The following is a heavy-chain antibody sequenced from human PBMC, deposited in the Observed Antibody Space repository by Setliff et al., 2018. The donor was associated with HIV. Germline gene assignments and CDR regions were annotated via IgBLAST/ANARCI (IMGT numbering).Heavy chain of an antibody. CDR2: INPQSGGA. CDR1: GFTFSGYY. V-gene: IGHV1-2*02. Sequence: ASVKVSCKASGFTFSGYYIHWVRQAPGRGPEWMGWINPQSGGANYAQEFQGRVTMTSDTSTITAYMELRSLRSYDTAVYFCARDRPGVDCTKTSCYASFDHWGQGSLFTVFS. CDR3: ARDRPGVDCTKTSCYASFDH. D-gene: IGHD2-2*01. J-gene: IGHJ4*02.